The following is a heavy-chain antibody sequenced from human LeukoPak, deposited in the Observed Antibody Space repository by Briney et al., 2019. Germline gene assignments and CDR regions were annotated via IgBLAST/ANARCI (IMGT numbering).Heavy chain of an antibody. CDR3: ARGGKGNIVVVPAAMDY. CDR2: ISGSGGST. CDR1: GFTFSSYA. V-gene: IGHV3-23*01. Sequence: PGGSLRLSCAASGFTFSSYAMSWVRQAPGKGLEWVSAISGSGGSTYYADSVKGRFTISRDNSKNSLYLQMNSLRAEDTAVYYCARGGKGNIVVVPAAMDYWGQGTLVTVSS. J-gene: IGHJ4*02. D-gene: IGHD2-2*01.